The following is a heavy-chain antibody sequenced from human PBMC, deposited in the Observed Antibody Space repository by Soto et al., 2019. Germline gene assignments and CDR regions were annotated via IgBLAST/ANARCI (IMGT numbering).Heavy chain of an antibody. D-gene: IGHD6-13*01. J-gene: IGHJ4*02. CDR2: INPSGGST. CDR3: ARDPDIAAAGYYFDY. Sequence: ASVKVSCKASGYTFTSYYMQWVRQAPGQGLEWMGIINPSGGSTSYAQKFQGRVTMTRDTSTSTVYMELSSPRSEDTAVYYCARDPDIAAAGYYFDYWGQGTLVTVSS. CDR1: GYTFTSYY. V-gene: IGHV1-46*03.